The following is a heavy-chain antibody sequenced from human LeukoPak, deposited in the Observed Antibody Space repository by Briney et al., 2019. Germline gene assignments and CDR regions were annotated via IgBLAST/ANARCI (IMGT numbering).Heavy chain of an antibody. V-gene: IGHV4-31*03. D-gene: IGHD2-2*01. CDR3: ARAVVIPAAMAWGDTGVYGMDV. CDR2: IYYSGST. Sequence: PSQTLSLTCTVSGRSISSGGYFWTWIRQHPEKGLEWIGYIYYSGSTYYNPSLKSRVTISVDTSKNQFSLKLSSVTAADTAVYYCARAVVIPAAMAWGDTGVYGMDVWGQGTTVTVSS. J-gene: IGHJ6*02. CDR1: GRSISSGGYF.